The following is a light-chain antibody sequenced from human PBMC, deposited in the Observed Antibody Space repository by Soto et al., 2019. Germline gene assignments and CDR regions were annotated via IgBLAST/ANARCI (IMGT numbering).Light chain of an antibody. J-gene: IGLJ2*01. Sequence: QSALTQPASVSGSPGQSITISCTGTSSDVGDYDYVSWFQQLPGKAPKLMICEVNNRPSGVPNRFSGSKSGNTASLTISGLQTEDEDDYYCSSYTTSSTLVVFGGGTKLTVL. V-gene: IGLV2-14*01. CDR1: SSDVGDYDY. CDR2: EVN. CDR3: SSYTTSSTLVV.